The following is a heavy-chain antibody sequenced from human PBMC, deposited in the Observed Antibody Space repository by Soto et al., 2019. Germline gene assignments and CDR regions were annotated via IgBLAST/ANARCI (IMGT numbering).Heavy chain of an antibody. CDR1: GGPFSGYY. V-gene: IGHV4-34*01. D-gene: IGHD1-26*01. J-gene: IGHJ5*02. Sequence: KTSETLSLTCAVYGGPFSGYYWSWIRQPPGKGLEWIGEINHSGSTNYNPSLKSRVTISVDTSKNQFSLKLSSVTAADTAVYYCARGHSGSYYRPYNWFDPWGQGTLVTVSS. CDR2: INHSGST. CDR3: ARGHSGSYYRPYNWFDP.